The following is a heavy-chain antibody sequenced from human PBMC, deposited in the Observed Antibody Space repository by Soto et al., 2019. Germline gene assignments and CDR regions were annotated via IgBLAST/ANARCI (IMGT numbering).Heavy chain of an antibody. Sequence: GGSLRLSCAASGFTFSSYSMNWVRQAPGKGLEWVSSISSSSSYIYYADSVKGRFTISRDNAKNSLYLQMNSLRAEDTAVYYCARVRGSSSLSGHYHYYGMDVWGQGTTVTVSS. CDR3: ARVRGSSSLSGHYHYYGMDV. D-gene: IGHD6-6*01. V-gene: IGHV3-21*01. CDR2: ISSSSSYI. J-gene: IGHJ6*02. CDR1: GFTFSSYS.